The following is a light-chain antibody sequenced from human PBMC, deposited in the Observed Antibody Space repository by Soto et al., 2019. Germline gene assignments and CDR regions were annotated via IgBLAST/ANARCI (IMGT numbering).Light chain of an antibody. CDR3: SSYAGSNNFV. J-gene: IGLJ1*01. V-gene: IGLV2-8*01. Sequence: QSALTQPPSASGSPGQSVTISCTGTSSDVGGYNFVSCYQQHPGKAPKLMIYEVSKRPSGVPDRFSGSKSGSTASLTVSGLQAEDEADYYCSSYAGSNNFVFGPGTKLTVL. CDR2: EVS. CDR1: SSDVGGYNF.